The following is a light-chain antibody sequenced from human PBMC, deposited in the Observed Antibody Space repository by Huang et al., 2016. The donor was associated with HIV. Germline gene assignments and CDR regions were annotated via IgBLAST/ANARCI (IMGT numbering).Light chain of an antibody. CDR1: QSISSW. CDR3: QQYDTWWT. CDR2: KAS. V-gene: IGKV1-5*03. Sequence: DIQMTQSPSTLSASVGDRVTITCRASQSISSWLAWYQQKPGKAPKLLIYKASSLESGVPSRFSGSGSGTEFTLTISSLQSDDFATDYCQQYDTWWTFGQGTKVDIK. J-gene: IGKJ1*01.